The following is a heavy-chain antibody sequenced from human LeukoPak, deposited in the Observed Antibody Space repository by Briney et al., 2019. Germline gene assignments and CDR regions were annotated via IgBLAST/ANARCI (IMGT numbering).Heavy chain of an antibody. V-gene: IGHV4-39*07. CDR2: INHSGST. D-gene: IGHD2/OR15-2a*01. CDR1: GGSISSSSYY. Sequence: PSEALSLTCTVSGGSISSSSYYWSWIRQPPGKGLEWIGEINHSGSTNYNPSLKSRVTISVDTSKNQFSLKLSSVTAADTAVYYCARGREYPTDYWGQGTLVTVSS. J-gene: IGHJ4*02. CDR3: ARGREYPTDY.